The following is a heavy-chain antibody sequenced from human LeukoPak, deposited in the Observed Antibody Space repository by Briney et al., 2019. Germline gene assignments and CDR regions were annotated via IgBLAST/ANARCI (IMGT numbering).Heavy chain of an antibody. CDR2: ISAYNGNT. Sequence: ASVKVSCKASGHTFTSYGISWVRQAPGRGLEWMGWISAYNGNTNYAQKLQGRVTMTTDTSTSTAYMELRSLRSDDTAVYYCARRIVGATGFDYWGQGTLVTVSS. CDR3: ARRIVGATGFDY. V-gene: IGHV1-18*01. J-gene: IGHJ4*02. D-gene: IGHD1-26*01. CDR1: GHTFTSYG.